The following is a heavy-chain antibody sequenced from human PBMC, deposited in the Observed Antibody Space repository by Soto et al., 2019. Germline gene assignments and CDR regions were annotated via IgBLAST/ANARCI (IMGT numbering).Heavy chain of an antibody. CDR3: ARGLGHGDYYFDY. Sequence: GGSLRLSCAASGFTFSSYWMSWVRQAPGKGLEWVANIKQDGSEKYYVDSVKGRFTFSRDNAKNSLYLQMNSLRAEDTAVYYCARGLGHGDYYFDYWGQGTLVTVST. CDR2: IKQDGSEK. CDR1: GFTFSSYW. D-gene: IGHD4-17*01. V-gene: IGHV3-7*01. J-gene: IGHJ4*02.